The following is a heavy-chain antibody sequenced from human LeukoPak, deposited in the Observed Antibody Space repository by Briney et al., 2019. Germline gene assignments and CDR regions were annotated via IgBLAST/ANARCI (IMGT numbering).Heavy chain of an antibody. V-gene: IGHV1-8*03. Sequence: ASVKVSCKASGYTFTRYDINWVRQATGQGLEWMGWVNLNSGNTGYAQKFQGRVTITRDTSINTAYMELSSLRSEDTAVYYCARVYGSPDSWGQGTLVTVSS. CDR1: GYTFTRYD. CDR2: VNLNSGNT. CDR3: ARVYGSPDS. J-gene: IGHJ4*02. D-gene: IGHD2-15*01.